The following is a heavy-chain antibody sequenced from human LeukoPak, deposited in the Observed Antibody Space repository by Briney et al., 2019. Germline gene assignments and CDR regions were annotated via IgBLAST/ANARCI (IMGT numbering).Heavy chain of an antibody. CDR2: ISSSSSYI. CDR1: GFTFSSYS. J-gene: IGHJ6*03. D-gene: IGHD1-26*01. Sequence: GGSLRLSCAASGFTFSSYSMNWVRQAPGKGLEWVSSISSSSSYIYYADSVKGRFTISRDNAKNSLYLQMNSLRDDDTAVYYCARDPYSGNLGPTYYYYMDVWGKGTTVTVSS. CDR3: ARDPYSGNLGPTYYYYMDV. V-gene: IGHV3-21*01.